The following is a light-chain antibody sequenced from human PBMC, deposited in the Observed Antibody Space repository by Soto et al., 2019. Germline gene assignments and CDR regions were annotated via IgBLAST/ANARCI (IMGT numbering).Light chain of an antibody. CDR1: QSISSW. J-gene: IGKJ1*01. V-gene: IGKV1-5*01. Sequence: DIQMTQSPSTLSASVGDRVTITCRASQSISSWLAWYQQKPGKAPKLLIYDASSLESGVPSRFSGSGSGTEFTLTSSSLQPDDVATYDCQQYNSYWTFGQGTKVEIK. CDR3: QQYNSYWT. CDR2: DAS.